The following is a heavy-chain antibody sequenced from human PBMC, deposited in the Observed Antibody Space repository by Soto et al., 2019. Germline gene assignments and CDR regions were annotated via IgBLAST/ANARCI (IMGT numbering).Heavy chain of an antibody. CDR1: GYTFTSYY. CDR2: INPSGGST. CDR3: ARDNAYCSSTSCYENSFDY. V-gene: IGHV1-46*03. J-gene: IGHJ4*02. Sequence: GASVKVSCKASGYTFTSYYMHWVRQAPGQGLEWMGIINPSGGSTSYAQKFQGRVTMTRDTSTSTVYMELSSLRSEDTAVYYCARDNAYCSSTSCYENSFDYWGQGTLVTVSS. D-gene: IGHD2-2*01.